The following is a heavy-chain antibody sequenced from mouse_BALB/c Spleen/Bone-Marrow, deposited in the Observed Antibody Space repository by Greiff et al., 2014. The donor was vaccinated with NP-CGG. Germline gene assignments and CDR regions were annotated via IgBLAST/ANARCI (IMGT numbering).Heavy chain of an antibody. CDR2: IYPDSSTI. CDR3: ARRGYGNHWYFDV. V-gene: IGHV4-1*02. CDR1: GFDFSRYW. D-gene: IGHD2-10*02. J-gene: IGHJ1*01. Sequence: EVKLVESGGGLVQPGGSLKLSCAASGFDFSRYWMSWVRQAPGKGLEWIGEIYPDSSTINYTPSLKDKFIISRDNAKNTLYLQMSKVRSEDTALYYCARRGYGNHWYFDVWGAGTTVTVSS.